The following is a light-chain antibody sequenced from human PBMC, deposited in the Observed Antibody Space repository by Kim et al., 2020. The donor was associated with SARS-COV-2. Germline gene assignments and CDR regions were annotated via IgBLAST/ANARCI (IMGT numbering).Light chain of an antibody. V-gene: IGLV1-44*01. Sequence: QSVLTQPPSTSGTPGQRVTISCSGSRSNIGSNTVNWYQQVPGTAPKVLIYSTNQRPSGVPDRFSGSKSGTSASLAISGLQAEDEADYYCSSYTSNTPYVFGTGTKVTVL. CDR1: RSNIGSNT. CDR2: STN. CDR3: SSYTSNTPYV. J-gene: IGLJ1*01.